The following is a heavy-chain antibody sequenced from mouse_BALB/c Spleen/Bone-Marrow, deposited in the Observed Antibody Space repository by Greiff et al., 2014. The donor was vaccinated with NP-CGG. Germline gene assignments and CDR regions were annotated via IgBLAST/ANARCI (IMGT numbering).Heavy chain of an antibody. V-gene: IGHV5-4*02. CDR3: ARVLRPHYYTMDY. Sequence: EVKLQESGGGLVKPGGSLKLSCAASGFTFSDYYMYWVRQTPEKRLEWVATISDGGSYTYYPASVKGRFTISRDNAKNNLYLQMNSLKSKDTAMYYCARVLRPHYYTMDYWGQGTSVTVSS. CDR2: ISDGGSYT. CDR1: GFTFSDYY. J-gene: IGHJ4*01. D-gene: IGHD1-2*01.